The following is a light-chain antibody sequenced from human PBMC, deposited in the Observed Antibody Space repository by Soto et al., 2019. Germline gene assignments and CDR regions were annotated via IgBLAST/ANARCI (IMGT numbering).Light chain of an antibody. CDR2: GAS. J-gene: IGKJ1*01. CDR1: QSVSSH. CDR3: QQYGSSTRT. V-gene: IGKV3-20*01. Sequence: EIVLTQSPATLSLSPGERATLSCRASQSVSSHLAWYQQKPGQAPRLLISGASSRATGIPEVFGSSGAGAVCTRTISRLQHEDVVVYYCQQYGSSTRTFGQGTKVDIK.